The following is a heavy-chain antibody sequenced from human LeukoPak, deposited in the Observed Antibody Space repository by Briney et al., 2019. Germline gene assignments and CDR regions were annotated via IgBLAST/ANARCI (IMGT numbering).Heavy chain of an antibody. Sequence: PGGSLRLSCAASGFTFSSYWMHWVRQAPGKGLVWVSRLNSDGSSTSYADSVKGRFTISRDNAKNTLYLQMNSLGAEDTAVYYCARSSRGDAINFDYWGQGTLVTVSS. CDR3: ARSSRGDAINFDY. D-gene: IGHD2-21*02. V-gene: IGHV3-74*01. CDR2: LNSDGSST. J-gene: IGHJ4*02. CDR1: GFTFSSYW.